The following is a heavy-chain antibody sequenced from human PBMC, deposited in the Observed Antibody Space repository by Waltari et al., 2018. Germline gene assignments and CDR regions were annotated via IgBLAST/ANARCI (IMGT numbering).Heavy chain of an antibody. J-gene: IGHJ4*02. CDR2: VSDSASRT. V-gene: IGHV3-23*01. Sequence: EVQLLESGGGLVQPGGSLRLSCAASGFTFSSYAMSWVRQAPGKGLGWVSAVSDSASRTYYADSVKGRFTISRDNSKNILYLQMNSLRAEDTAVYYCARGYGSGSYSAADYWGQGTLVTVSS. CDR1: GFTFSSYA. CDR3: ARGYGSGSYSAADY. D-gene: IGHD3-10*01.